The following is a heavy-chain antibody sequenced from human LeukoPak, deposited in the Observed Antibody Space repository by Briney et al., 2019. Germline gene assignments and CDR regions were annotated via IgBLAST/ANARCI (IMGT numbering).Heavy chain of an antibody. V-gene: IGHV4-34*01. CDR3: ARGRSTMIGGY. J-gene: IGHJ4*02. Sequence: SETLSLTCAVYGGSFSGYYWSWIRQPPGKGLEWIGEINHSGSTNHNPSLKSRVTISVDTSKNQFSLKLSSVTAADTAVYYCARGRSTMIGGYWGQGTLVTVSS. D-gene: IGHD3-22*01. CDR1: GGSFSGYY. CDR2: INHSGST.